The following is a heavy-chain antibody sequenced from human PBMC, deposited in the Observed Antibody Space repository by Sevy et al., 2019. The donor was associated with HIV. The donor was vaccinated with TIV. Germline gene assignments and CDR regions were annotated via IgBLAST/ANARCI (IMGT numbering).Heavy chain of an antibody. Sequence: GGSLRLSCAASGFTFSSYAMSWVRQSPGKGLEWVSCIIGSGGRTYYAESVKGRFTISRDNAKNTLYLQMNNLRAEHTAVYYCAKDGHDYADFYFNYWGQGTLVTVSS. CDR2: IIGSGGRT. D-gene: IGHD3-16*01. J-gene: IGHJ4*02. CDR3: AKDGHDYADFYFNY. V-gene: IGHV3-23*01. CDR1: GFTFSSYA.